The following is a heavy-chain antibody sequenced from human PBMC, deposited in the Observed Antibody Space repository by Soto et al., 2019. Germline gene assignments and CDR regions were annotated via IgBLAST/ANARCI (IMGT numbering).Heavy chain of an antibody. D-gene: IGHD5-18*01. CDR2: FDPEDGET. CDR3: ARGYSYGYFARFDY. J-gene: IGHJ4*02. Sequence: ASVKVSCKVSGYTLTELSMHWVRQAPGKGLEWMGGFDPEDGETIYAQKFQGRVTMTEDTSTDTAYMELSSLRSEDTAVYYCARGYSYGYFARFDYWGQGTLVTVSS. V-gene: IGHV1-24*01. CDR1: GYTLTELS.